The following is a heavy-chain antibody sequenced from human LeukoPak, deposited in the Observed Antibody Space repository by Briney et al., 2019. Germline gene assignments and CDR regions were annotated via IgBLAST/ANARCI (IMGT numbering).Heavy chain of an antibody. D-gene: IGHD2-2*01. Sequence: GASVKVSCKASGYTFTSYGISWVRQAPGQGLEWMGWISAYNGNTNYAQKLQGRVTMTTDTSTSTAYMELRSLRSDDTAVYYCARDRVVVVLAASGDDAFDIWGQGTMVTVSS. V-gene: IGHV1-18*01. CDR3: ARDRVVVVLAASGDDAFDI. CDR2: ISAYNGNT. J-gene: IGHJ3*02. CDR1: GYTFTSYG.